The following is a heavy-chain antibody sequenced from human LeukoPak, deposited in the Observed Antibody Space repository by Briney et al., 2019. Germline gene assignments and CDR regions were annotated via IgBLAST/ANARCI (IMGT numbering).Heavy chain of an antibody. J-gene: IGHJ4*02. V-gene: IGHV1-2*02. Sequence: ASVKVSCKASGYTFTGYYMHWVRQAPGQGLEWMGWINPNSGGTNYAQKFQGRVTMTRDTSISTAYMELSRLRSDDTAVYYCARAYDFWSGYHFDYWGQGTLVTVSS. CDR1: GYTFTGYY. CDR3: ARAYDFWSGYHFDY. D-gene: IGHD3-3*01. CDR2: INPNSGGT.